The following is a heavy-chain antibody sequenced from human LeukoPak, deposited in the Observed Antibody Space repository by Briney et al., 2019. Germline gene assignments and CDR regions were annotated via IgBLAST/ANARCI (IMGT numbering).Heavy chain of an antibody. J-gene: IGHJ4*02. CDR2: INHSGST. CDR3: ARERKGKWVRQIDY. Sequence: SETLSLTCAVYGGSFSGYYWSWIRQPPGKGLEWIGEINHSGSTNYNPSLKSRVTISVDTSKNQFSLKLSSVTAADTAVYYCARERKGKWVRQIDYWGQGTLVNVSS. CDR1: GGSFSGYY. D-gene: IGHD5-12*01. V-gene: IGHV4-34*01.